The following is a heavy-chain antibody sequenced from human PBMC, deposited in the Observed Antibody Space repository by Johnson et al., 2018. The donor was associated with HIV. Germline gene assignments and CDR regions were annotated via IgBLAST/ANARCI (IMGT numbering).Heavy chain of an antibody. Sequence: VQLVESGGGLVQTGGSLRLSCAASEFTVSSSYMSWVRQAPGKGLEWVSVIYSGDSEYYADSVKGRFSISRDNSKNTLYLQMNSLRAEDTAVYYCARAYSYGVFDIWGQGTMVTVS. CDR2: IYSGDSE. D-gene: IGHD5-18*01. CDR1: EFTVSSSY. V-gene: IGHV3-66*01. J-gene: IGHJ3*02. CDR3: ARAYSYGVFDI.